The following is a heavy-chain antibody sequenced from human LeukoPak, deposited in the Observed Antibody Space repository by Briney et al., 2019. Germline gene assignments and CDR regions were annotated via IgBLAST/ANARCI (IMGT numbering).Heavy chain of an antibody. V-gene: IGHV4-39*07. CDR2: IYYSGST. CDR1: GGSISSSSYY. CDR3: ARENSYYDSSGYYYGSGYFDY. D-gene: IGHD3-22*01. Sequence: SETLSLTCTVSGGSISSSSYYWGWIRQPPGKGLEWIGSIYYSGSTYYNPSLKSRVTISVDTSKNQFSLKLSSVTAADTAVYYCARENSYYDSSGYYYGSGYFDYWGQGTLVTVSS. J-gene: IGHJ4*02.